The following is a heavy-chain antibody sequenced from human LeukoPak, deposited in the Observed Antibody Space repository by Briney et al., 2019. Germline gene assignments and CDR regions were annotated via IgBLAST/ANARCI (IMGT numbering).Heavy chain of an antibody. V-gene: IGHV4-39*01. Sequence: SETLSLTCTVSGGSISGSSYYWGWIRQPPWKGLEWIGSIYYSGSTYYNPSLKSRVTISVDTSKNQFSLKLSSVTAADTVVYYCAVRPGIAVAGTVQFDYWGQGTLVTVSS. CDR3: AVRPGIAVAGTVQFDY. CDR2: IYYSGST. D-gene: IGHD6-19*01. J-gene: IGHJ4*02. CDR1: GGSISGSSYY.